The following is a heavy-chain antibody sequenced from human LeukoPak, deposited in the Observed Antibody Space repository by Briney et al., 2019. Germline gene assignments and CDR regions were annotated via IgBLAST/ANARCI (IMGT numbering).Heavy chain of an antibody. V-gene: IGHV1-18*01. CDR1: GYSFTSYH. Sequence: GASVKVSCKASGYSFTSYHITWVRQAPGQGLEWMGWISTYNGDTNYAQRFQGRVTMATDTSTTTAYMELRSLRSDDTAVYYCARDGLSYTNPNNWFDPWGQGTLVTVSS. CDR2: ISTYNGDT. CDR3: ARDGLSYTNPNNWFDP. J-gene: IGHJ5*02. D-gene: IGHD2-2*02.